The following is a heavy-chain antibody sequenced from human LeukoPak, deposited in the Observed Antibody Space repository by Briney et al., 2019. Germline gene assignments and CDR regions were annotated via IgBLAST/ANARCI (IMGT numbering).Heavy chain of an antibody. CDR1: GFTFSSYE. CDR3: ARVADYYDSSGYYVFSGRSNWFDP. CDR2: ISSSGSTI. V-gene: IGHV3-48*03. Sequence: GGCLRLSCAASGFTFSSYEMNWVRQARGKGLEWGSYISSSGSTIYYADFVKDRFTISGDNAKNSLYLQMNSLRAEDTAVYYCARVADYYDSSGYYVFSGRSNWFDPWGQGTLVTVSS. J-gene: IGHJ5*02. D-gene: IGHD3-22*01.